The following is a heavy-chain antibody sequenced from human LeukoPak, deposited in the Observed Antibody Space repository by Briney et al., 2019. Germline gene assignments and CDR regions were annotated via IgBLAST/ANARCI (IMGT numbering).Heavy chain of an antibody. Sequence: SMNVSCKASGYTFTGFYMHWLRQGPGQGLEWMGWINPNTGATNYAQKFQGRVTMTRDTSITTAYMELSRLTSDDTAVYYCASLGDYFGSGSYAPFDYWGQGTLVTVSS. CDR1: GYTFTGFY. D-gene: IGHD3-10*01. CDR3: ASLGDYFGSGSYAPFDY. J-gene: IGHJ4*02. V-gene: IGHV1-2*02. CDR2: INPNTGAT.